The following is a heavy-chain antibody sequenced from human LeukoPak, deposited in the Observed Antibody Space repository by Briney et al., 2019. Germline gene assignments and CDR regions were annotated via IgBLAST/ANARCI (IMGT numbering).Heavy chain of an antibody. CDR2: IYHSGST. Sequence: PSETLSLTCAVSGGSISSGGYSWSWIRQPPGKGLEWIGYIYHSGSTYYNPSLKSRVTISVDTSKNQFSLKLSSVTAADTAVYYCARHAHSSGYYYPFDYWGQGTLVTVSS. CDR3: ARHAHSSGYYYPFDY. CDR1: GGSISSGGYS. V-gene: IGHV4-30-2*03. D-gene: IGHD3-22*01. J-gene: IGHJ4*02.